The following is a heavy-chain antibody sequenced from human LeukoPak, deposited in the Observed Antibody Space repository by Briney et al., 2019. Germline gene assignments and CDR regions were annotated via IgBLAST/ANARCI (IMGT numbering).Heavy chain of an antibody. Sequence: SETLSLTCTVSGGSISSYYWSWIRQPAGKGLEWIGRIYTSGSTNYNPSLKSRVTMSVDTSKNQFSLRLSSVNAADTAVYFCAREGTSGGLNWLDPWGQGTLVTVSS. V-gene: IGHV4-4*07. CDR3: AREGTSGGLNWLDP. CDR2: IYTSGST. J-gene: IGHJ5*02. CDR1: GGSISSYY. D-gene: IGHD3-10*01.